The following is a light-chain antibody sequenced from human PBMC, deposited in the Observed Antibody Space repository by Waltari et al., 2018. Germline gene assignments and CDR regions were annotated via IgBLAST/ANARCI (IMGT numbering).Light chain of an antibody. Sequence: QSVLTQPPSTSGTPGQAVTISCSGSSSNIENNYVYWYQQLPGTAPKLLVYWNNRRPSRLTDRFCASKSGTSASLAISGLRAEDECDYYCLAWDASLSGWVFGGGTKVTVL. V-gene: IGLV1-47*01. CDR3: LAWDASLSGWV. CDR2: WNN. J-gene: IGLJ3*02. CDR1: SSNIENNY.